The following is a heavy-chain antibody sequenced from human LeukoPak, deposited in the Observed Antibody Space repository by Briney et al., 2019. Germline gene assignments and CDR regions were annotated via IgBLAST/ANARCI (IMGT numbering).Heavy chain of an antibody. Sequence: ASVKVSCEASGYTFTSYYMHWVRQAPGQGLEWMGIINPSGGSTSYAQKFQGRVTMTRDTSTSTVYMELSSLRSEDTAVYYCARDFQWLLPPYYYYYYMDVWGKGTTVTISS. CDR2: INPSGGST. V-gene: IGHV1-46*01. CDR3: ARDFQWLLPPYYYYYYMDV. D-gene: IGHD6-19*01. CDR1: GYTFTSYY. J-gene: IGHJ6*03.